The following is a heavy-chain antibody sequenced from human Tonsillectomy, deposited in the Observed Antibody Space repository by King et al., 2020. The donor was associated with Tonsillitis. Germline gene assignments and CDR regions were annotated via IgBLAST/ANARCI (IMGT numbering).Heavy chain of an antibody. CDR2: IIPRLGMT. D-gene: IGHD4-17*01. Sequence: QLVQSGAEVKKPGSSVKVSCKTSGGIFSSYAIHWVRQAPGQGLEWMGRIIPRLGMTNYAQKFQGRVTITADNSTSTAYMELSSLKSDDTAVYSCARDRAVTIYSPPGYWGQGTLVTVSS. V-gene: IGHV1-69*04. CDR3: ARDRAVTIYSPPGY. J-gene: IGHJ4*02. CDR1: GGIFSSYA.